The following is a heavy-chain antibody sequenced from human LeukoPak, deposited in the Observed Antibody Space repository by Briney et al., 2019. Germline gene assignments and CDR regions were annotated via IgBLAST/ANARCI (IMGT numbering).Heavy chain of an antibody. CDR2: IYYSGST. Sequence: SETLSLTCTVSGGSISSGDYYWGWIRQPPGKGLEWIGYIYYSGSTYYNPSLKSRVTISVDTSKNQFSLKLSSVTAADTAVYYCARSRQDIVVVPAHYYYMDVWGKGTAVTVSS. CDR3: ARSRQDIVVVPAHYYYMDV. CDR1: GGSISSGDYY. D-gene: IGHD2-2*01. J-gene: IGHJ6*03. V-gene: IGHV4-30-4*02.